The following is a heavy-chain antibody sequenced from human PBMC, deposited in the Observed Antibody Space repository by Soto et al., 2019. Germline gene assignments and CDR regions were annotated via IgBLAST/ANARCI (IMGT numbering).Heavy chain of an antibody. CDR1: GFTFVNYA. CDR3: AKPRIGIREFDY. Sequence: GGSLRLSCAASGFTFVNYAMSWVRQAPGKGLEWVSAISGSGGSTYYADSVKGRFTISRDNSKNTVYLRMISLRAEDTAIYYCAKPRIGIREFDYWGQGTLVTVSS. V-gene: IGHV3-23*01. CDR2: ISGSGGST. D-gene: IGHD1-26*01. J-gene: IGHJ4*02.